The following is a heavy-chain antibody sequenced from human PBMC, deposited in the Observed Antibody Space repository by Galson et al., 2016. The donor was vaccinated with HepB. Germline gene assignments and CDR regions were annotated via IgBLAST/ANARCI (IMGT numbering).Heavy chain of an antibody. CDR2: ISGGGSVI. CDR1: RFTFSSYG. J-gene: IGHJ6*02. Sequence: SLRLSCAGSRFTFSSYGFNWVRQAPGKGLEWVSYISGGGSVIYYADSLKGRFNISRDNAKNLLYLQISSLRDEDTAVYYCARGRGSGRVPIDAWGQGTTVTVSS. D-gene: IGHD3-10*01. CDR3: ARGRGSGRVPIDA. V-gene: IGHV3-48*03.